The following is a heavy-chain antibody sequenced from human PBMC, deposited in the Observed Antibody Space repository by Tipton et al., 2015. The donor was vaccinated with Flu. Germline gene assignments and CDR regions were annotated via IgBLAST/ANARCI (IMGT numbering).Heavy chain of an antibody. D-gene: IGHD5-24*01. CDR3: AKTETDDFDY. Sequence: SLRLSCVTSGFAFENYAMHWVRQAPGKGLEWVACIRHDGSKKFYVDSVKGRFTISRDNSKKTLLLRMNSLRPEDTAVYYCAKTETDDFDYWGQGTLVTVSS. V-gene: IGHV3-30*02. J-gene: IGHJ4*02. CDR1: GFAFENYA. CDR2: IRHDGSKK.